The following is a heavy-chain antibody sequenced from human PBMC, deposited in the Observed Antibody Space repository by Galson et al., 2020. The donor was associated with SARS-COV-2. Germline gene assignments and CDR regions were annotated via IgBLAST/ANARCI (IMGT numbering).Heavy chain of an antibody. CDR2: MKEDGNKE. V-gene: IGHV3-7*01. D-gene: IGHD2-2*01. CDR1: GFSFSSYW. Sequence: GGSLRLSCAASGFSFSSYWMSWVRQAPGKGLEWVANMKEDGNKEYYLDSVKDRFTISRDNAKNSLYLQMNSLRVEDTAIYYCARCVKCGSSTNCYAGTAGYYYGMDVWGQGTTVTVSS. CDR3: ARCVKCGSSTNCYAGTAGYYYGMDV. J-gene: IGHJ6*02.